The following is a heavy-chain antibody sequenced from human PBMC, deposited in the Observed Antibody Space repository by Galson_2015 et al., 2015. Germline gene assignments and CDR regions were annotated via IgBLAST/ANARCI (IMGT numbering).Heavy chain of an antibody. D-gene: IGHD6-19*01. V-gene: IGHV6-1*01. J-gene: IGHJ4*02. Sequence: CAISGDSVSTNSAAWYWIRQSPSRGLEWLGRTYYRSKWYHDYAPSVKSRITIDPDTSKNHFSLQLNSVTPEDTAVYYCARDGSGGSGWAFFDYWGQGTLVTVSS. CDR1: GDSVSTNSAA. CDR3: ARDGSGGSGWAFFDY. CDR2: TYYRSKWYH.